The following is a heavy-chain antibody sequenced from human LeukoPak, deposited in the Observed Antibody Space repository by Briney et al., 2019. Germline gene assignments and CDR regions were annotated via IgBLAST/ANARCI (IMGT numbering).Heavy chain of an antibody. V-gene: IGHV3-49*04. CDR1: GFTFGDYA. J-gene: IGHJ4*02. D-gene: IGHD6-19*01. Sequence: GGSLRLSCTASGFTFGDYAMSWVRQAPGKGLEWVGFIRSKAYGGTTEYAASVKGRFTISRDDSKSIAYLQMNSLKTEDTAVYYCTRDGWVKNYDYWGQGTLVTVSS. CDR2: IRSKAYGGTT. CDR3: TRDGWVKNYDY.